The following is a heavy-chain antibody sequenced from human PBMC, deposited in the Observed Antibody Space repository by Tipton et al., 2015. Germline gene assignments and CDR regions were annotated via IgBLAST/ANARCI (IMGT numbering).Heavy chain of an antibody. V-gene: IGHV1-8*01. J-gene: IGHJ3*02. CDR3: ARQGGAFDI. CDR1: GYTFTNYD. CDR2: MNPDNGHT. Sequence: QSGPEVKKPGASVKVSCKASGYTFTNYDINWVRQAPGQGLEWMAWMNPDNGHTGYAQKFQGRVTVTRNTSITTAYMELSSLKASDTAMYYCARQGGAFDIWGQGTMVTVSS.